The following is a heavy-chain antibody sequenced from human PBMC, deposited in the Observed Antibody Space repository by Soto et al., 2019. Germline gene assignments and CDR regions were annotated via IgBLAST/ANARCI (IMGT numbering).Heavy chain of an antibody. D-gene: IGHD6-13*01. J-gene: IGHJ4*02. CDR3: PGDRVLAAAGTKGDY. V-gene: IGHV3-48*01. Sequence: PGGSLRLSCAASGFTFSSYSMNWVRQAPGKGLEWVSYISSSSSTIYYADSVKGRFTISRDNAKNSLYLQMNSLRAEDTAVYYCPGDRVLAAAGTKGDYWGQGTLVTVSS. CDR1: GFTFSSYS. CDR2: ISSSSSTI.